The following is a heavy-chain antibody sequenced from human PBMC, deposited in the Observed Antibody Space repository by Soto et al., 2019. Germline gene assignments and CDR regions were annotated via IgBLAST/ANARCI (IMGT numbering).Heavy chain of an antibody. CDR2: IKGDGSEK. J-gene: IGHJ6*02. D-gene: IGHD2-21*01. CDR3: ARDPYNYGDYGYGMDV. Sequence: GGSLRLSCGLSGFSFSNYWMSWVRQAPGKGLEWVANIKGDGSEKVYVDSVKGRFTISRDNADNSVSLQMSSLRAEDAGVYYCARDPYNYGDYGYGMDVWGQGTTVTVSS. CDR1: GFSFSNYW. V-gene: IGHV3-7*05.